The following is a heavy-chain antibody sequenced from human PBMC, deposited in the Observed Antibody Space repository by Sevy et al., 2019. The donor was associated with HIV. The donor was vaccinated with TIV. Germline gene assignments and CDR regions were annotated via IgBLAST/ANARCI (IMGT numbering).Heavy chain of an antibody. V-gene: IGHV3-23*01. CDR2: ISGSGGST. Sequence: GGSLRLSCAASGFTFSSYAMSWVRQAPGKGLEWVSAISGSGGSTYYADSVKGRFTISRDNSKNTLYLQMNSLRAEDTAVYYCAGERLGYCSSTSCSYWGQGTLVTVSS. CDR1: GFTFSSYA. CDR3: AGERLGYCSSTSCSY. J-gene: IGHJ4*02. D-gene: IGHD2-2*01.